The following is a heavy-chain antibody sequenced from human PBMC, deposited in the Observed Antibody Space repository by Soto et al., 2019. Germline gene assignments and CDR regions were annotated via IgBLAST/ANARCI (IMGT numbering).Heavy chain of an antibody. CDR1: GFTVSSFG. J-gene: IGHJ6*02. D-gene: IGHD6-13*01. Sequence: HPGGSLRLSCSGSGFTVSSFGMHWVRQAPGKGLEHVSTLSSNGIGTYYADSVKGRFTSSRDTSKNTLYLQMSSLRTEDTAVYYCVKDMGQAAVGIRYPYGLDVWGLGTTVTVSS. V-gene: IGHV3-64D*06. CDR2: LSSNGIGT. CDR3: VKDMGQAAVGIRYPYGLDV.